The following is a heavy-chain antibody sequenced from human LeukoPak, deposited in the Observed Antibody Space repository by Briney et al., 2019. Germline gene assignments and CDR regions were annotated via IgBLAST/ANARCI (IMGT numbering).Heavy chain of an antibody. CDR2: IYYSGST. J-gene: IGHJ4*02. Sequence: SETLSLTCTVSGSSISSYYWSWIRQPPGKGLEWIGYIYYSGSTNYNPSLKSRVTISVDTSKNQFSLKLSSVTAADTAVYYCARLDSSGYYYYWGQGTLVTVSS. CDR3: ARLDSSGYYYY. V-gene: IGHV4-59*01. CDR1: GSSISSYY. D-gene: IGHD3-22*01.